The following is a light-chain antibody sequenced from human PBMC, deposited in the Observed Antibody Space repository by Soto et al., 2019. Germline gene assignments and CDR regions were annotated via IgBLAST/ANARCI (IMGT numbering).Light chain of an antibody. CDR3: QQYHSSDTRT. CDR2: GVY. CDR1: QSVSSN. Sequence: EIVMTHSHTNMSVSPGERATLSCMASQSVSSNLAWYQQKPGQAPRLLIYGVYTRAPGIPARFSGSGSGTEFTLTISRLQSEHFAVYYCQQYHSSDTRTFCQGTQLEIK. J-gene: IGKJ1*01. V-gene: IGKV3D-15*01.